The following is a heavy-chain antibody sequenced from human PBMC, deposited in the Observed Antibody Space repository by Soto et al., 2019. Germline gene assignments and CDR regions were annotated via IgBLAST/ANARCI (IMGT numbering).Heavy chain of an antibody. Sequence: PGGSLRLSCAASGFTFSSYAMNWVRQAPGKGLEWVSVISGGSGSTYYADSVKGRFTISRDNSKNTLYLQMNSLRAEDMAVYYCAKARYGDGRGFDYWGQGTLVTVSS. CDR3: AKARYGDGRGFDY. CDR1: GFTFSSYA. V-gene: IGHV3-23*01. CDR2: ISGGSGST. D-gene: IGHD4-17*01. J-gene: IGHJ4*02.